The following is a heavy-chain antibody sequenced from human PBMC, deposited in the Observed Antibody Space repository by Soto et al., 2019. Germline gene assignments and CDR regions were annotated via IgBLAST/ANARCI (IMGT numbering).Heavy chain of an antibody. V-gene: IGHV3-23*01. CDR2: IFGVGGRST. CDR1: GFNFRGYT. CDR3: AKDFTPDSRWDIDY. J-gene: IGHJ4*02. Sequence: EVQLLESGGDLVHPGGSLRLSCAASGFNFRGYTMSWVRQAPGKGLEWVSGIFGVGGRSTCYSASVKGRFTTSRDDSQNTLFLQMNSLRGEDTAVYYCAKDFTPDSRWDIDYWGQGTLVTVSS. D-gene: IGHD1-26*01.